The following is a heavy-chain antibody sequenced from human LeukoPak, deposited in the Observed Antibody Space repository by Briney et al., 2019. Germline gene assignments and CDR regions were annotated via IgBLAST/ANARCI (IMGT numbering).Heavy chain of an antibody. CDR1: GFTFSDYY. CDR3: ARDQYYDSSGPMKY. Sequence: PGGSLRLSCAASGFTFSDYYMSWIRQAPGKGLEWASYISSSGSTIYYADSVEGRFTISRDNAKNSLYLQMNSLRAEDTAVYYCARDQYYDSSGPMKYWGQGTLVTVSS. CDR2: ISSSGSTI. D-gene: IGHD3-22*01. J-gene: IGHJ4*02. V-gene: IGHV3-11*01.